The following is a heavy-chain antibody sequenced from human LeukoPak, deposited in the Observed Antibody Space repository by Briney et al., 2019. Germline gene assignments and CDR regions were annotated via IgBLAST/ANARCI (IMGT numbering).Heavy chain of an antibody. CDR2: INTNSGGT. J-gene: IGHJ4*02. D-gene: IGHD3-22*01. CDR1: GYTCTGYY. CDR3: ARVRYYDSSGYYYGGLEFYFDY. V-gene: IGHV1-2*02. Sequence: GASVKVSCTASGYTCTGYYMHWVRLAPGPGLEWMGWINTNSGGTNYAQKFQGRVTMTRDTSISTAYMELSRLRSDDTAVYYCARVRYYDSSGYYYGGLEFYFDYWGQGTLVTVSS.